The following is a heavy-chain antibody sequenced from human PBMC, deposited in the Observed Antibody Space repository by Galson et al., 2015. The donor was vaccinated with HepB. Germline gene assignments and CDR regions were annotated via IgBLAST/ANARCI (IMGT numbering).Heavy chain of an antibody. Sequence: SLRLSCAASGFTFDDYAMHWVRQAPEKGLEWVSGIRWNSGIIAYADSVRGRFTISRDNAKNALSLQMNSLRAEDTAFYYFAKGDLFHDPFAMWGQGTMVTVSS. J-gene: IGHJ3*02. CDR3: AKGDLFHDPFAM. CDR1: GFTFDDYA. CDR2: IRWNSGII. V-gene: IGHV3-9*01. D-gene: IGHD2-21*01.